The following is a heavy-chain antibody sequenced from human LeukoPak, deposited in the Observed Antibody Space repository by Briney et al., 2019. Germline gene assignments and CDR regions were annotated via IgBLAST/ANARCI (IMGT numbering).Heavy chain of an antibody. J-gene: IGHJ4*02. CDR2: VTASARRT. D-gene: IGHD4/OR15-4a*01. CDR3: AKWGFSVRSGANFHS. Sequence: QTGGSLRLSCEAPGFTFSNYAMSWVRQAPGKGLEWVSTVTASARRTYYADSVQGRFTISRDNSNNTPFLQVNSLRADDTAVYHCAKWGFSVRSGANFHSGGQGTLVTVSS. V-gene: IGHV3-23*01. CDR1: GFTFSNYA.